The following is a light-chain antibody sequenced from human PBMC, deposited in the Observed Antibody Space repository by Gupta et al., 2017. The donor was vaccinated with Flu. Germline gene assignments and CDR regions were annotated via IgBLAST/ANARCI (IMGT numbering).Light chain of an antibody. J-gene: IGLJ3*02. CDR1: SGHSSYI. CDR2: LESSGSY. V-gene: IGLV4-60*03. CDR3: ETWDSNTRV. Sequence: PVLTQSSSASASLGSSVKLTCTLSSGHSSYIIAWHQQQPGKAPRYLMRLESSGSYNKGSGVPDRFSGSTSGADRYLTISNLQSEDEADYYCETWDSNTRVFGGGTKLTVL.